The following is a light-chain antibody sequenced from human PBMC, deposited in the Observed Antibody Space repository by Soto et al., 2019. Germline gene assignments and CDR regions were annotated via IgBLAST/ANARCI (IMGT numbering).Light chain of an antibody. V-gene: IGKV3-20*01. CDR2: GAS. CDR1: QSVSSSY. J-gene: IGKJ1*01. Sequence: EIVLTQSPGTLSLSPGESATRSCRASQSVSSSYLAWYQQKPGQAPRLLIYGASSRATGIPDRFSGSGSGTDLTLTISRLEPEDFAVYYCQQYGSAPWTFGQGTKVEIK. CDR3: QQYGSAPWT.